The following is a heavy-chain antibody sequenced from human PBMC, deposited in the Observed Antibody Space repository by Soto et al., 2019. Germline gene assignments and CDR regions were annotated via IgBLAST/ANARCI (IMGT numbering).Heavy chain of an antibody. Sequence: EVQLVESGGDLVQPGGSLRLSCAASGFTFSSYWMSWVRQAPGKGLEWVANIKPDGSEKYYVDSMKGRFTISRDNAKNSLYLQRNSLRAEDTAVYYCAREGGDSRGHLDYWGQGTLVTVSS. J-gene: IGHJ4*02. CDR1: GFTFSSYW. V-gene: IGHV3-7*01. CDR2: IKPDGSEK. D-gene: IGHD6-19*01. CDR3: AREGGDSRGHLDY.